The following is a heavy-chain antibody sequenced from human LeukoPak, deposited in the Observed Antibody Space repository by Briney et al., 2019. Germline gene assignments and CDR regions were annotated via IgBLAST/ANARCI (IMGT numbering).Heavy chain of an antibody. CDR3: ARDYYDSSGYATN. V-gene: IGHV1-2*02. J-gene: IGHJ4*02. CDR1: GYTFTGYY. CDR2: INPNSGGT. D-gene: IGHD3-22*01. Sequence: GASVKVSCKASGYTFTGYYMHWVRRAPGQGLEWMGWINPNSGGTNYAQKFQGRVTMTRDTSISTAYMELSRLRSDDTAVYYCARDYYDSSGYATNWGQGTLVTVSS.